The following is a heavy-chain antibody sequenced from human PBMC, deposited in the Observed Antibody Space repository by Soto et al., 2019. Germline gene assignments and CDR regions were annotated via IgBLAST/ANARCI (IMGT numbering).Heavy chain of an antibody. V-gene: IGHV3-30-3*01. Sequence: GGFLRLSCAASGFTFSSYAMHWVRQAPGKGLEWVAVISYDGSNKYYADSVKGRFTISRDNSKNTLYLQMNSLRAEDTAVYYCARDRVYYYYYYGMDVWGQGTTVTVSS. CDR1: GFTFSSYA. CDR2: ISYDGSNK. D-gene: IGHD3-10*01. CDR3: ARDRVYYYYYYGMDV. J-gene: IGHJ6*02.